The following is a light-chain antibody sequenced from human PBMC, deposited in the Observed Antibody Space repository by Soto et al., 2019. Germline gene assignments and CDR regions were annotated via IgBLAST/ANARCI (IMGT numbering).Light chain of an antibody. Sequence: EMVMTQSPATLSVSPGERVTLSCRASESVHRNLAWYQQKPGQGPSLLIYYASTRATGVPDRFTGSGSGTEFTLTISSLQSEDFGVYTCQHYSNWPPTFGPGTKVEIK. CDR1: ESVHRN. CDR2: YAS. CDR3: QHYSNWPPT. J-gene: IGKJ3*01. V-gene: IGKV3-15*01.